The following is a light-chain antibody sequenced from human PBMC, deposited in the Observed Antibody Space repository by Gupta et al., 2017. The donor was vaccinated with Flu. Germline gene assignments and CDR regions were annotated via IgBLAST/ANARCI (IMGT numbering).Light chain of an antibody. Sequence: QSALTQPASVSGSPGQSITISCTGTSTDVGKFNLVSWYQQHPGKAPKLFIFQVTKRPSGVSDRFSGSKSGTTASLTISGLQAEDEADYYCCSFAGSSTWIFGGGTKLTVL. CDR1: STDVGKFNL. CDR3: CSFAGSSTWI. CDR2: QVT. V-gene: IGLV2-23*02. J-gene: IGLJ2*01.